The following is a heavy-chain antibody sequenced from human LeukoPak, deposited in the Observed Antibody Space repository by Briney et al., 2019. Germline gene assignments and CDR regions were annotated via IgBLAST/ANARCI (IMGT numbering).Heavy chain of an antibody. V-gene: IGHV3-64D*06. J-gene: IGHJ4*02. CDR2: IGPNGAST. Sequence: GESLRLSCSTSGFTFSNHFMHWVRQAPGKGLEYVSSIGPNGASTLYADSVKGRFTITRDNSKNALYLQLTSLRLEDTALYYCVKDLTGTWSFDYWGQGTLVTVSS. D-gene: IGHD3-9*01. CDR1: GFTFSNHF. CDR3: VKDLTGTWSFDY.